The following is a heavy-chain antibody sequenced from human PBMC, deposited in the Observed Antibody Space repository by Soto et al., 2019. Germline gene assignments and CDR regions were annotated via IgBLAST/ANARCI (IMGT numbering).Heavy chain of an antibody. CDR2: ISAYNGNT. CDR3: ARPPYDYIWGSYRGDAFDI. D-gene: IGHD3-16*02. J-gene: IGHJ3*02. V-gene: IGHV1-18*01. Sequence: ASVKVSCKASGYTFTSYGISWVRQAPGQGLEWMGWISAYNGNTNYAQKLQGRVTMTTDTSTSTAYMELSSLRSEDTAVYYCARPPYDYIWGSYRGDAFDIWGQGTMVTV. CDR1: GYTFTSYG.